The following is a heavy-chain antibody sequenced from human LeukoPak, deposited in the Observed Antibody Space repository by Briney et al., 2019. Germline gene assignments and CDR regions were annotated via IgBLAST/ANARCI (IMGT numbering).Heavy chain of an antibody. CDR1: GFTFSSYG. CDR2: IRYDGSNK. J-gene: IGHJ6*03. V-gene: IGHV3-30*02. CDR3: AKAGTIFGVENPFYFYYMDV. Sequence: GGSLRLSCVASGFTFSSYGMHWVRQAPGKGLEWVAFIRYDGSNKYYADSVKGRFTISRDNSKNTLYLQMNSLRAEDTAVYYCAKAGTIFGVENPFYFYYMDVWGKGTTVTVSS. D-gene: IGHD3-3*01.